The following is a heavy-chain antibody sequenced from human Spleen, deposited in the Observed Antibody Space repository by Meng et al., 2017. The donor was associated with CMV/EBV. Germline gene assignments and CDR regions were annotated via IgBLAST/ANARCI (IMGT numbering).Heavy chain of an antibody. CDR1: GFTFSSYE. D-gene: IGHD6-19*01. J-gene: IGHJ6*02. CDR2: ISSSGSTI. Sequence: GGSLRLSCAASGFTFSSYEMNWVRQAPGKGLEWVSYISSSGSTIYYADSVKGRFTISRDNAKNSLYLQMNSLRAEDTAVYYCARASWGIAVAGTVWGQGTTVTVSS. V-gene: IGHV3-48*03. CDR3: ARASWGIAVAGTV.